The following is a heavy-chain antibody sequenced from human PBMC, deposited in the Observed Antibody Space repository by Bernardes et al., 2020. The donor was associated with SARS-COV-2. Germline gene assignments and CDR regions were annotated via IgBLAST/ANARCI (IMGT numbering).Heavy chain of an antibody. Sequence: GGSLFLSCAASGFTFSKAWMSWVRQAPGPGLEWVANIKQTGSEKYYVDSVKGRFTISRDDAKDSVFLQMNSLRTEDTAVYYCARGGGGRDACSACSWGQGTLVTVSS. CDR3: ARGGGGRDACSACS. CDR2: IKQTGSEK. CDR1: GFTFSKAW. D-gene: IGHD2-8*01. J-gene: IGHJ4*02. V-gene: IGHV3-7*01.